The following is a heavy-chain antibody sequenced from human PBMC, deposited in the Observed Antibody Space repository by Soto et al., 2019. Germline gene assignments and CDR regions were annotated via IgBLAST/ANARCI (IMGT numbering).Heavy chain of an antibody. Sequence: PGGSLRLSCAASGFTFSSYAMHWVRQAPGKGLEWVAVISYDGSNKYYADSVKGRFTISRDNSKNTLYLQMNSLRAEDTAVYYCARVFRSIVVVVAASCLDYWGQGTLVTVSS. D-gene: IGHD2-15*01. J-gene: IGHJ4*02. CDR3: ARVFRSIVVVVAASCLDY. CDR1: GFTFSSYA. CDR2: ISYDGSNK. V-gene: IGHV3-30-3*01.